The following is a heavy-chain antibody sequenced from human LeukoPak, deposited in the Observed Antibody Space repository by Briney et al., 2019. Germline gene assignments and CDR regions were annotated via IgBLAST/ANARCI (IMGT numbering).Heavy chain of an antibody. CDR3: AKDKTPRLDWGRYYFDY. CDR2: ISESGGST. Sequence: PGGSLRLSCAASGFTFSSYAMSWVRQAPGKGLEWVSAISESGGSTYYADSVKGRFTISRDNSKNTLYLQMNSLRAEDTAVYYCAKDKTPRLDWGRYYFDYWGQGTLVTVSS. J-gene: IGHJ4*02. V-gene: IGHV3-23*01. CDR1: GFTFSSYA. D-gene: IGHD7-27*01.